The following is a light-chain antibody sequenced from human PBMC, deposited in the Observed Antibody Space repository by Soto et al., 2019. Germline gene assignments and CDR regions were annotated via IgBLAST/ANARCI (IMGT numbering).Light chain of an antibody. CDR2: DVS. V-gene: IGLV2-14*01. CDR1: SSDVGAYNY. J-gene: IGLJ1*01. Sequence: QSVLTQPASVSGSPGQSITISCTGTSSDVGAYNYVSWFQQHPGKAPKLMIYDVSNRPSGVSNRLSGSKSGNTASLPIFGLQAEDEADYYCCYYTASTIYLFGPGTKVTVL. CDR3: CYYTASTIYL.